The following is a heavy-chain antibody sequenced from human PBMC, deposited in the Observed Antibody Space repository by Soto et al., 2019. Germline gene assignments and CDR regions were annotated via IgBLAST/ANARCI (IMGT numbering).Heavy chain of an antibody. CDR2: ISATGGGT. Sequence: GGSLRLSCAASGFKFSNYAMSWVRQAPGKGLEWVSLISATGGGTYYADSVKGRFTISRDNSHNTLYLQVHSLTAEDTAVYYCAKDIEAAAGPNYYYGMDVWGQGTTVTVSS. CDR1: GFKFSNYA. V-gene: IGHV3-23*01. D-gene: IGHD6-13*01. CDR3: AKDIEAAAGPNYYYGMDV. J-gene: IGHJ6*02.